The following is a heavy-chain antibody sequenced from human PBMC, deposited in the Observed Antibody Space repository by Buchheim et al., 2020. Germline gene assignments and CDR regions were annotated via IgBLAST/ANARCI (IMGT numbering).Heavy chain of an antibody. CDR3: VRHRSGTMFNY. V-gene: IGHV4-39*01. CDR1: TESISSSSNY. D-gene: IGHD1-7*01. CDR2: MFYSGSV. Sequence: QLQLQESGPGLVKPSEALFLTCTVSTESISSSSNYWVWLRQPPGKGLEWIGTMFYSGSVFYNPSLRSRLSISVDTSKHQFSLKLNSVTAADTAVYYCVRHRSGTMFNYWGQGTL. J-gene: IGHJ4*02.